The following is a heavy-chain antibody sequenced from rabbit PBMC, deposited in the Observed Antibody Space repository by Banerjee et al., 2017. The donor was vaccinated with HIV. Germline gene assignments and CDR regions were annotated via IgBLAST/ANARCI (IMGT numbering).Heavy chain of an antibody. CDR2: IYASSGIT. CDR3: ARGGLGYRALNL. D-gene: IGHD7-1*01. J-gene: IGHJ4*01. V-gene: IGHV1S40*01. CDR1: GFSISSSYW. Sequence: QSLEESGGDLVKPGASLTLTCTASGFSISSSYWICWVRQAPGKGLEWLACIYASSGITYYANWAKGRFTISKTSSTTVTLQMTSLTAADTATYFCARGGLGYRALNLWGQGTLVTVS.